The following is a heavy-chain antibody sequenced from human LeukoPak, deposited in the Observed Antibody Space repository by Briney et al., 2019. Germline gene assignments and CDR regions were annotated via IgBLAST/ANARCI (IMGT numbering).Heavy chain of an antibody. V-gene: IGHV4-31*03. CDR2: IYYSGST. CDR3: ASTRIAAAGAPAYYFDN. J-gene: IGHJ4*02. Sequence: SETLSLTRTVSGDSISSRGYYWSWIRQHPGKGLEWIGYIYYSGSTYYNPSLKSRLTLSVDTSKNQFSLKVNSVTAADTAVYYCASTRIAAAGAPAYYFDNWGQGTQVTVSS. D-gene: IGHD6-13*01. CDR1: GDSISSRGYY.